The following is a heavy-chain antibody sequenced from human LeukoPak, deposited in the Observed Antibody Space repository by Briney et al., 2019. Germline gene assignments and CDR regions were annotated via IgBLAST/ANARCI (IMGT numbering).Heavy chain of an antibody. V-gene: IGHV4-59*08. D-gene: IGHD2-15*01. CDR2: LSSDGTT. Sequence: SETLSLTCSVSGDSVTSSYWNWIRQPPGKGLEWIGYLSSDGTTNYNPSLRSRLIISVDTAKNDISLNLTSVTAADTAIYYCARLDCLIEGCYNHWGRGTLVTVSS. CDR1: GDSVTSSY. J-gene: IGHJ4*02. CDR3: ARLDCLIEGCYNH.